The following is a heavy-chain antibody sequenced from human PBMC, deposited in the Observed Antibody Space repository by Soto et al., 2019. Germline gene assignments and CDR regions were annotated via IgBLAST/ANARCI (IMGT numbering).Heavy chain of an antibody. J-gene: IGHJ4*02. V-gene: IGHV3-33*01. CDR3: ERDPSIAVAGILEFDY. CDR2: IWYDGSNK. CDR1: GFTFSSYG. Sequence: QVQLVESGGGVVQPGRSLRLSCAASGFTFSSYGMHWVRQAPGKGLEWVAVIWYDGSNKYYADSVKGRFTISRDNSKNTLYLQMNSLRAEDTAVYYCERDPSIAVAGILEFDYWGQGTLVTVSS. D-gene: IGHD6-19*01.